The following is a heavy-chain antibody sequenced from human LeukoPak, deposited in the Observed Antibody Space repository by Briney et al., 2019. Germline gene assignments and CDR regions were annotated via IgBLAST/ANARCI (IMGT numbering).Heavy chain of an antibody. J-gene: IGHJ4*02. D-gene: IGHD4-17*01. CDR1: GGTFSSYA. CDR2: IIPIFGTA. Sequence: GASVKVSYKASGGTFSSYAISWVRQAPGHGLEWMGGIIPIFGTANYAQKFQGRVTITADESTSTAYMELSSLRSEDTAVYYCARETTVIKKIDYWGQGTLVTVSS. V-gene: IGHV1-69*13. CDR3: ARETTVIKKIDY.